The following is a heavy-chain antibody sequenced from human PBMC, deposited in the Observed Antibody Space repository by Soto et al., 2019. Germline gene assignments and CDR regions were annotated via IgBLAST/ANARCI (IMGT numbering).Heavy chain of an antibody. J-gene: IGHJ5*02. CDR2: IYWDDDK. V-gene: IGHV2-5*02. Sequence: QITLKESGPTLVKPTQTLTLTCTFSGFSLSTSGVGVGWIRQPPGKALEWLALIYWDDDKRYSPSLKSRLTNTKDTPKYQVALTITIMDPVHTATYSCAHSVAVAGLGAWGQRTLVTVS. CDR1: GFSLSTSGVG. CDR3: AHSVAVAGLGA. D-gene: IGHD6-19*01.